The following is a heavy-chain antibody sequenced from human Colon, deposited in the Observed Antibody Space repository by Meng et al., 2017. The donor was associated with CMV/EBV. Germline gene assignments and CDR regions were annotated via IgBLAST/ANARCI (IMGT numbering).Heavy chain of an antibody. CDR1: GYTFTSYG. V-gene: IGHV1-18*01. Sequence: QVQLMQSGAEVKKPGASVKVSCKASGYTFTSYGITWVRQAPGQGLEWLGWFSAYNGNTNYAERFEGRVTMTTDTDTSTVFMELRSLTSDDTAEYYCARGEGYYDRWGQGTLVTVSS. CDR2: FSAYNGNT. J-gene: IGHJ5*02. CDR3: ARGEGYYDR. D-gene: IGHD5-24*01.